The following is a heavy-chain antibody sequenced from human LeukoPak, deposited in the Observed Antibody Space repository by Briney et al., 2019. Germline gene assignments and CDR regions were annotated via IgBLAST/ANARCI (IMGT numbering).Heavy chain of an antibody. CDR2: IYYSGST. V-gene: IGHV4-31*03. D-gene: IGHD2-2*02. Sequence: PSETLSLTCTVSGGSLSSGGYYWGWLRQHPGTGLEWVGYIYYSGSTYYNPSLKSRVTISVDTSKNQFSLKLSSVTAADTAVYYCARGGYCSSTSCYTFGSPPDYWGQGTLVTVSS. CDR1: GGSLSSGGYY. J-gene: IGHJ4*02. CDR3: ARGGYCSSTSCYTFGSPPDY.